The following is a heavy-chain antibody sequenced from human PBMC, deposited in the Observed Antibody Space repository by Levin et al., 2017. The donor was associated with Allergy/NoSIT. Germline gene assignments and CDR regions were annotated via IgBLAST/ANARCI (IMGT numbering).Heavy chain of an antibody. CDR3: ARDQFTSSWYDAFDI. CDR2: IKQDGSEK. J-gene: IGHJ3*02. D-gene: IGHD6-13*01. CDR1: GFTFSSYW. Sequence: GESLKISCAASGFTFSSYWMSWVRQAPGKGLEWVANIKQDGSEKYYVDSVKGRFTISRDNAKNSLYLQMNSLRAEDTAVYYCARDQFTSSWYDAFDIWGQGTMVTVSS. V-gene: IGHV3-7*04.